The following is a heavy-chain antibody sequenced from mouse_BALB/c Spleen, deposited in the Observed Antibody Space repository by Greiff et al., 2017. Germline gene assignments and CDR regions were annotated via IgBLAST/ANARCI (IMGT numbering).Heavy chain of an antibody. D-gene: IGHD2-14*01. CDR3: TREDYRDWYFDV. CDR1: GYTFTSYW. Sequence: VQLQQPGAELVRPGASVKLSCKASGYTFTSYWINWVKQRPGQGLEWIGNIYPSDSYTNYNQKFKDKATFTVDKSSSTAYMQLSSPTSEDSAVYYCTREDYRDWYFDVWGAWTTVTVSS. J-gene: IGHJ1*01. V-gene: IGHV1-69*02. CDR2: IYPSDSYT.